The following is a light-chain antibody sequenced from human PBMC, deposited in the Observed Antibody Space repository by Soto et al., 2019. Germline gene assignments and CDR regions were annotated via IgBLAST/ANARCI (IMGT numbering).Light chain of an antibody. CDR1: QCLLHSNGYNY. V-gene: IGKV2-28*01. Sequence: SSSQCLLHSNGYNYLDWYLQKPGQSPQLLIYLGSNRSSGVPDRFSGSGSGTDFTLKISRVEAEDVGVYYCMQALQTPSTFGQGTRWIS. CDR2: LGS. J-gene: IGKJ1*01. CDR3: MQALQTPST.